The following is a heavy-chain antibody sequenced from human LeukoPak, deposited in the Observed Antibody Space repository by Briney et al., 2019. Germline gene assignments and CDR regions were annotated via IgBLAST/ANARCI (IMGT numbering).Heavy chain of an antibody. Sequence: ASVKVSCKASGGTFSSYTISWVRQAPGQGLEWMGRIIPILGIANYAQKFQGRVTITADKSTSTAYMELSSLRSEDTAVYYCARDLPYYYEKNAFDIWGQGTMVTVSS. V-gene: IGHV1-69*04. CDR1: GGTFSSYT. D-gene: IGHD3-22*01. J-gene: IGHJ3*02. CDR2: IIPILGIA. CDR3: ARDLPYYYEKNAFDI.